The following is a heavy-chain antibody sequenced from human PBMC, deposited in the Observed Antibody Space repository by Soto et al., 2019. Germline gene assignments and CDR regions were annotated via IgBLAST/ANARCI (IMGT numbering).Heavy chain of an antibody. CDR2: IYSSGST. J-gene: IGHJ5*02. CDR1: GGSIISASYS. V-gene: IGHV4-31*11. D-gene: IGHD6-6*01. Sequence: QVQLQESGPRLVKPSQTLSLSCAVSGGSIISASYSWNWIRQSPGRGLEWIGHIYSSGSTYYNPSLKSRVSISVDTSNNQFSLKLTSVNAADTAVYFCAREDAARIERWFDAWGQGILVTVSS. CDR3: AREDAARIERWFDA.